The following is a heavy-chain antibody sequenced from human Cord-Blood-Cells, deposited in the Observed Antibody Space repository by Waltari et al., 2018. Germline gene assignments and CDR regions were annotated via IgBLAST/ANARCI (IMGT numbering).Heavy chain of an antibody. Sequence: QLQLQESGPGLVKPSETLSLTCTVSGGSISSSSYYWGWIRQPPGTGLEWIGSIYYSGSTYYNPSLKSRVTISVDTSKNQFSLKLSSVTAADTAVYYCAILPRIAVAGTDYYYYMDVWGKGTTVTVSS. CDR1: GGSISSSSYY. CDR2: IYYSGST. D-gene: IGHD6-19*01. J-gene: IGHJ6*03. V-gene: IGHV4-39*07. CDR3: AILPRIAVAGTDYYYYMDV.